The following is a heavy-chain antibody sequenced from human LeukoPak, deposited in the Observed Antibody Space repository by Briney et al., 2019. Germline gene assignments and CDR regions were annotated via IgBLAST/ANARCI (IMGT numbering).Heavy chain of an antibody. CDR3: ARDGRGGHNDF. V-gene: IGHV3-7*01. D-gene: IGHD4-23*01. CDR1: VFTFTNLC. CDR2: IREDGGHT. J-gene: IGHJ4*02. Sequence: PGGSLRLSCVTSVFTFTNLCMRWVRQAPGKGLEWVANIREDGGHTNYVDSVKVRFTISRDNDTNSLFLQMDGVRVDDTPVYFCARDGRGGHNDFWGQGTLITVSS.